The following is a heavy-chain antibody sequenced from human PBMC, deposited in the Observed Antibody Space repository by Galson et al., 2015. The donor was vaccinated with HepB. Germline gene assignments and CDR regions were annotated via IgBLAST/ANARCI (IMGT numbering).Heavy chain of an antibody. CDR3: ARDPLWFGELSAPFDY. CDR2: ISAYNGNT. J-gene: IGHJ4*02. V-gene: IGHV1-18*04. Sequence: SVKVSCKASGYTFTSYGISWVRQAPGQGLEWMGWISAYNGNTNYAQKLQGRVTMTTDTSTSTAYMELRSLRSDDTAVYYCARDPLWFGELSAPFDYWGQGTLVTVSS. D-gene: IGHD3-10*01. CDR1: GYTFTSYG.